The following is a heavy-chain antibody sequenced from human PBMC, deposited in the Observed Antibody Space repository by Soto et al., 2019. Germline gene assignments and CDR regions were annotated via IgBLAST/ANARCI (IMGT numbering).Heavy chain of an antibody. CDR2: IYYSGST. J-gene: IGHJ6*02. Sequence: SETLSLTCTVSGGSISSSSYYWGWSRHPPGKGLEWIGSIYYSGSTYYNPSLKSRVTISVDTSKNQFSLKLSSVTAADTAVYYCARRLYYDSSGFEGGGMDVWGQGTTVT. V-gene: IGHV4-39*01. D-gene: IGHD3-22*01. CDR3: ARRLYYDSSGFEGGGMDV. CDR1: GGSISSSSYY.